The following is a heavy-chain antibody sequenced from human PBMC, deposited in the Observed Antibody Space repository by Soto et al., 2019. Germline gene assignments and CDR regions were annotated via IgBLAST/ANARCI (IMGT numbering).Heavy chain of an antibody. D-gene: IGHD3-3*01. Sequence: SETLSLTCAVYGGSFSGYYWSWIRQPPGKGLEWIGEISHSGSTNYNPSLKSRVTISVDTSKNQFSLKLSSVTAADTAVYYCASELRSIDAFDIWGQGTMVSVSS. J-gene: IGHJ3*02. CDR2: ISHSGST. V-gene: IGHV4-34*01. CDR1: GGSFSGYY. CDR3: ASELRSIDAFDI.